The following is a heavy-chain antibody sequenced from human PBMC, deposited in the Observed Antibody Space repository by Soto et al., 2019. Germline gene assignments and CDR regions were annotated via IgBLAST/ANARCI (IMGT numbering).Heavy chain of an antibody. J-gene: IGHJ5*02. CDR1: GGSISSYY. CDR3: ARRSIGWFDP. CDR2: IYYSGST. V-gene: IGHV4-59*01. Sequence: SETLSLTCTVSGGSISSYYWSWIRQPPGKGLEWIGYIYYSGSTNYNPSLKSRVTISVDTSKNQFSLKLSSVTAADTAVYYCARRSIGWFDPWGQGTLVTVSS.